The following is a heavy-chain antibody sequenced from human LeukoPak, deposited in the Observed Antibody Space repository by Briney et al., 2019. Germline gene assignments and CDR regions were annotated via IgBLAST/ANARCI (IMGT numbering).Heavy chain of an antibody. J-gene: IGHJ6*02. CDR2: IYYSGST. CDR3: AREKLDEYGMDV. V-gene: IGHV4-59*01. Sequence: SETLSLTCTVSGGSISSYYWSWIRQPPGKGLEWIGYIYYSGSTNYNPSLKSRVTISVDTSKNQFPLKLSSVTAADTAVYYCAREKLDEYGMDVWGQGTTVTVSS. CDR1: GGSISSYY.